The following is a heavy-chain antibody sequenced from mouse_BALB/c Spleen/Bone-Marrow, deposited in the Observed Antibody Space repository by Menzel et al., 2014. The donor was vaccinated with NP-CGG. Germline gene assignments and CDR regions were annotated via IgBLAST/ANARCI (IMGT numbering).Heavy chain of an antibody. D-gene: IGHD2-3*01. J-gene: IGHJ2*01. CDR3: ARRDDGYYNFDY. CDR2: ISSGSSTI. Sequence: EVKLMESGGGLVQPGGSRKLSCAASGFTFSSFGMHWVRQAPEKGLEGVAYISSGSSTIYYADTVKGRFTISRDNTKNTLFLQMTSLRSEDTAMYYCARRDDGYYNFDYWGQGTTLTVSS. CDR1: GFTFSSFG. V-gene: IGHV5-17*02.